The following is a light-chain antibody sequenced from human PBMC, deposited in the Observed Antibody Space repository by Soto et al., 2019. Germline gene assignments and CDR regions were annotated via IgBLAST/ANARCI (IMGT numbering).Light chain of an antibody. CDR3: QQYENFPIT. V-gene: IGKV1-33*01. Sequence: DIQMTQSPSSLSASVGDRVTITFYASHDIMKYLNWYQQKPGKAPRLLIYDASNMEKGVPSRFTGSGSGTDFILTISSLQPEDIATYYCQQYENFPITFGQGTRLEI. CDR1: HDIMKY. CDR2: DAS. J-gene: IGKJ5*01.